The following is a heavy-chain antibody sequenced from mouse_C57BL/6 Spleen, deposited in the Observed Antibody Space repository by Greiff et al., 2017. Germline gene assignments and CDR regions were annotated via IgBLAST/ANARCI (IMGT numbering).Heavy chain of an antibody. CDR1: GYTFTDYE. V-gene: IGHV1-15*01. Sequence: VKLVESGAELVRPGASVTLSCKASGYTFTDYEMHWVKQTPVHGLEWIGAIDPETGGTAYNQKFKGKAILTADKSSSTAYMELRSLTSEDSAVYYCQYPLDYWGQGTTRTVSS. J-gene: IGHJ2*01. CDR2: IDPETGGT. CDR3: QYPLDY.